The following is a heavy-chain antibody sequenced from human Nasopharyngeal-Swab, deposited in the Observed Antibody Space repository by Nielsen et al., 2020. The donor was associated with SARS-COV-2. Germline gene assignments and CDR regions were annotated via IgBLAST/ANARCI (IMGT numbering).Heavy chain of an antibody. CDR3: ARGPRDGYNPNWFDP. CDR1: GFTFSSYS. V-gene: IGHV3-21*01. CDR2: ISSSSSYI. Sequence: GEFLKISCAASGFTFSSYSMNWVRQAPGKGLEWVSSISSSSSYIYYADSMKGRFTISRDNAKNSLYLQMSSLRAEDTAVYYCARGPRDGYNPNWFDPWGQGTLVTVSS. J-gene: IGHJ5*02. D-gene: IGHD5-24*01.